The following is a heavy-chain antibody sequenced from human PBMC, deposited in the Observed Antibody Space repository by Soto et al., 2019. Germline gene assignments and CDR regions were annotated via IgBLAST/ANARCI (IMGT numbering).Heavy chain of an antibody. CDR3: ARDVRYCSSITCPRHGLEV. CDR1: GYTFTNYA. Sequence: ASVKVSRKASGYTFTNYAMHCVRQAPGQSLEWMGWIIAANGNTKYSQKFQGRVTITRDTSASTAYMELISLRSEDTAVYYCARDVRYCSSITCPRHGLEVWGQGTKVTVTS. D-gene: IGHD2-2*01. CDR2: IIAANGNT. V-gene: IGHV1-3*01. J-gene: IGHJ3*01.